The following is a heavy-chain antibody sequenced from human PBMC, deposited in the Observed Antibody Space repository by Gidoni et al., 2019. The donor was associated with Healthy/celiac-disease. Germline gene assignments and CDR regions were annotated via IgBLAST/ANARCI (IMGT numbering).Heavy chain of an antibody. CDR3: ARRLGKDSSGYYPTFDY. CDR1: GGSFSGYY. CDR2: INHSGST. Sequence: QVQLQQWGAGLLKPSETLSLTCAVYGGSFSGYYWSWIRQPPGKGLEWIGEINHSGSTNYNPSLKSRVTISVDTSKNQFSLKLSSVTAADTAVYYCARRLGKDSSGYYPTFDYWGQGTLVTVSS. D-gene: IGHD3-22*01. J-gene: IGHJ4*02. V-gene: IGHV4-34*01.